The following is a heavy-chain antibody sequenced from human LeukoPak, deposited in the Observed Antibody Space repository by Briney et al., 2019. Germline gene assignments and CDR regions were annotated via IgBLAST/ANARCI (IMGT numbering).Heavy chain of an antibody. Sequence: SETLCLTCTVSGGSISGDNWSWGRQPPGKGLEWMGYISYSVSTNFNPSLKSRVTISVDTSKNQFSLKLSSVTAADTAVYYCAREGTAGTNLNWFDPWGQGTLVTVSS. CDR1: GGSISGDN. CDR2: ISYSVST. V-gene: IGHV4-59*01. CDR3: AREGTAGTNLNWFDP. J-gene: IGHJ5*02. D-gene: IGHD1-1*01.